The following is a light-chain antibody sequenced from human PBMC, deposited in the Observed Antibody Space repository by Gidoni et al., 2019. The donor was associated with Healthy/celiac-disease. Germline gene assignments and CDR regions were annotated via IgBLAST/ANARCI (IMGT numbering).Light chain of an antibody. Sequence: DIQMTQSPSSLSASVGDRVTITCRASQSTSSYLNWYQQKPGKAPKLLIYAASSLQSGVPSRCSGSGSGTDFTLTISSLQPEDFATYYCQQSYSTPETFGGGTKVEIK. CDR3: QQSYSTPET. CDR1: QSTSSY. J-gene: IGKJ4*01. V-gene: IGKV1-39*01. CDR2: AAS.